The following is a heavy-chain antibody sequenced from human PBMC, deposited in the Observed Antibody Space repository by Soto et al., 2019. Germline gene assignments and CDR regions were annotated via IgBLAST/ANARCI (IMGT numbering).Heavy chain of an antibody. CDR2: ISSNGGST. CDR1: GFTFSSYA. V-gene: IGHV3-64*01. D-gene: IGHD3-10*01. J-gene: IGHJ4*02. CDR3: ARSMLRGVVFDY. Sequence: PGGSPRLSCAASGFTFSSYAMYWVRQAPGKGLEYVSGISSNGGSTDYANSVKGRFTISRDNSKKTLSLQMGSLRPEDMAVYYCARSMLRGVVFDYWGQGTLVTVSS.